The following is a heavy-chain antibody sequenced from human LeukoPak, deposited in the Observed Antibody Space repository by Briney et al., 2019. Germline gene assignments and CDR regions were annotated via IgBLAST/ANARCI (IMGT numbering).Heavy chain of an antibody. CDR3: TWMATVVTVDI. J-gene: IGHJ4*02. Sequence: GRSLRLSCAVSGLSFRDAWLGWVCQAPGKGLGWLGRTIGGKGTADYAAPVKGRFTISRDYSKDTMYLHMNSLKTEDTAVYYCTWMATVVTVDIWGQGTLVTVSS. CDR1: GLSFRDAW. D-gene: IGHD4-23*01. V-gene: IGHV3-15*01. CDR2: TIGGKGTA.